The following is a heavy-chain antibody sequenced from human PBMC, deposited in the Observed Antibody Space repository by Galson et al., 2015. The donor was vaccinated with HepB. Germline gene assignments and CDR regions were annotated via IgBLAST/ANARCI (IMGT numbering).Heavy chain of an antibody. CDR1: GFTFSSYS. D-gene: IGHD1-20*01. Sequence: SLRLSCAASGFTFSSYSMNWVRQAPGKGLEWVSSISSSSSYIYYADSVKGRFTISRDNAKNSLYLQMNSLRAEDTAVYYCARADNWNDGAYFDYWGQGTLVTVSS. CDR2: ISSSSSYI. CDR3: ARADNWNDGAYFDY. V-gene: IGHV3-21*01. J-gene: IGHJ4*02.